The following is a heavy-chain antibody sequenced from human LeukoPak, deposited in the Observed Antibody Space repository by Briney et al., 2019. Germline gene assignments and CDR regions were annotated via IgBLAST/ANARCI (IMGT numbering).Heavy chain of an antibody. Sequence: SETLSLTCTVSGGSISSSGSYWGWIRQPPGKGLEWIATIYYSTSTQYNPSLKSRVTMSVDTSKNQFSLKLSSMTAADTAVYYCARHQCSGTRCYNFYFYGMDVWGQGTTVTVSS. CDR2: IYYSTST. CDR3: ARHQCSGTRCYNFYFYGMDV. V-gene: IGHV4-39*01. CDR1: GGSISSSGSY. J-gene: IGHJ6*02. D-gene: IGHD2-2*02.